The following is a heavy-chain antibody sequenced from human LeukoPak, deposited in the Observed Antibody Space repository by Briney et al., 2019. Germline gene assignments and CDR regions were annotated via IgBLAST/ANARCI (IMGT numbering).Heavy chain of an antibody. D-gene: IGHD3-10*01. V-gene: IGHV3-23*01. Sequence: KTGGSLRLSCAASGFTFSSYAMSWVRQAPGKELEWVSAISGSGGSTYYADSVKGRFTISRDNSKNTLYLQMNSLRAEDTAVYYCAKPLSSMVRGVIIKVDAFDTWGQGTMVTVSS. CDR1: GFTFSSYA. J-gene: IGHJ3*02. CDR3: AKPLSSMVRGVIIKVDAFDT. CDR2: ISGSGGST.